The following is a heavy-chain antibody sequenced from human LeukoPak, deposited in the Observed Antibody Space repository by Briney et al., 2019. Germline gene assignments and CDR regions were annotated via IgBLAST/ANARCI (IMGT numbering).Heavy chain of an antibody. CDR1: GGSISSSSYY. CDR3: ARAVPLHSRSHYYYMDV. J-gene: IGHJ6*03. V-gene: IGHV4-39*07. Sequence: SETLSLTCTVSGGSISSSSYYWGWIRQPPGKGLEWIGSIYYSGSTYYNPSLKSRVTISVDTSKNQFSLKLSSVTAADTAVYYCARAVPLHSRSHYYYMDVWGKGTTVTFSS. CDR2: IYYSGST. D-gene: IGHD2-2*01.